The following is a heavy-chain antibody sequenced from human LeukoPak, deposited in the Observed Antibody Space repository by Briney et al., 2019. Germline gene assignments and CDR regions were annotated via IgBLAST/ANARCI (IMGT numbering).Heavy chain of an antibody. V-gene: IGHV7-4-1*02. D-gene: IGHD6-19*01. CDR1: GYTFTSYA. J-gene: IGHJ4*02. CDR3: ARDSRAASGWSSQPPGY. Sequence: GASVKVSCKASGYTFTSYAMNWVRQAPGQGLEWMGWINTNTGNPTYAQGFTGRFVFSLDTSDSTAYLQISSLKAEDTAVYYCARDSRAASGWSSQPPGYWGQGTLVTVSS. CDR2: INTNTGNP.